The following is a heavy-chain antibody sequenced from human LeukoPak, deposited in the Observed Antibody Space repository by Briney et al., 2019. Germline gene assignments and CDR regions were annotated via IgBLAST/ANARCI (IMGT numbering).Heavy chain of an antibody. Sequence: GGSLRLSCAASGFTISSYAMSWVRQAPGKGLEWVSAISGSGGSTYYADSVKGRFTISRDNAKNTLYLQMNSLRAEDTAVYYCARSGYYYYYYMDVWGKGTTVTVSS. D-gene: IGHD3-3*01. V-gene: IGHV3-23*01. CDR3: ARSGYYYYYYMDV. CDR2: ISGSGGST. J-gene: IGHJ6*03. CDR1: GFTISSYA.